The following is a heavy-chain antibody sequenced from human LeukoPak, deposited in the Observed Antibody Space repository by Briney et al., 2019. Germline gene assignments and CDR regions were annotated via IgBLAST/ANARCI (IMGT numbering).Heavy chain of an antibody. CDR2: IRYDGSNK. D-gene: IGHD2-2*01. CDR3: AKVDRGYCSSTSCFDDAFDI. Sequence: PGGSLRLSCAASGFTFSSYGMHWVRQAPGKGLESAAFIRYDGSNKYYADSVKGRFTISRDNSKNTLYLQMNSLRAEDTAVYYCAKVDRGYCSSTSCFDDAFDIWGQGTMVTVSS. J-gene: IGHJ3*02. V-gene: IGHV3-30*02. CDR1: GFTFSSYG.